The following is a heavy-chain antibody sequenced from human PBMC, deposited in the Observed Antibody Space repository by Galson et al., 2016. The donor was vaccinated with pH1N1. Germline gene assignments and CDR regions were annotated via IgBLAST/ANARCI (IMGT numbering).Heavy chain of an antibody. J-gene: IGHJ6*02. Sequence: SLRLSCAASGFTVSPNDMSWFRQAPGKGLEWVSIITSRGRTYYADSVKGRFTISRDNSKNTLYLQMSSLRAEDTALYYCARTSEDFADVDLRVFYYYGMDVWGQGTTVTVSS. CDR2: ITSRGRT. CDR3: ARTSEDFADVDLRVFYYYGMDV. CDR1: GFTVSPND. V-gene: IGHV3-53*01. D-gene: IGHD3-3*01.